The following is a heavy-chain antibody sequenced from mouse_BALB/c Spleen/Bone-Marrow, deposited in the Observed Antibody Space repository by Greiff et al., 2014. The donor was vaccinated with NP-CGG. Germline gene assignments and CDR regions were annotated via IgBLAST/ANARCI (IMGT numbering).Heavy chain of an antibody. CDR2: IWTGGST. V-gene: IGHV2-9*02. D-gene: IGHD4-1*01. CDR3: ARDLGRYFDV. J-gene: IGHJ1*01. CDR1: GFSLTSYG. Sequence: VKLVESGPGLVAPSQSLSITCTVSGFSLTSYGVHWVRQSPGKGLEWLGVIWTGGSTNYNSALMSRLSISKDNSKSQVFLKMNSLQTDDTSMYYCARDLGRYFDVWGAGTTVTVSS.